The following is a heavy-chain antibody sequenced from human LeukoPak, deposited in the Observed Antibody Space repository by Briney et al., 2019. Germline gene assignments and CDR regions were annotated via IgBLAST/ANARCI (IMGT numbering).Heavy chain of an antibody. Sequence: GGSLRLSCAASGFTFSSYAMTWVRQAPGKGLEWVSAVSGHGGKTYYAESVKGRFTISRDNSNNILFLQMNSLRAEDTALYYCAKANSGTSYYFEYWGQGTLVTVSS. CDR3: AKANSGTSYYFEY. V-gene: IGHV3-23*01. CDR2: VSGHGGKT. D-gene: IGHD3-10*01. J-gene: IGHJ4*02. CDR1: GFTFSSYA.